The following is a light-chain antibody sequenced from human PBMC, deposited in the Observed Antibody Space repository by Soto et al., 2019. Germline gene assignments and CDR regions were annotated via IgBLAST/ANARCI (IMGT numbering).Light chain of an antibody. J-gene: IGKJ4*01. V-gene: IGKV3-15*01. CDR2: RAF. Sequence: EIVMTQSPDTLSVSPGERVTLSCRASLSVSCDLARYKQKPGQPPRLLIYRAFTRATGLFARFSGSGFGTEFTLTIGSLQAEDFAVYYGHQYNTGTLTFGGGTTVVSK. CDR1: LSVSCD. CDR3: HQYNTGTLT.